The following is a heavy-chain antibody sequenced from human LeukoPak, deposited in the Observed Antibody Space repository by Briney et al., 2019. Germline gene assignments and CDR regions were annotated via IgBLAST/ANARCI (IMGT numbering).Heavy chain of an antibody. J-gene: IGHJ4*02. CDR2: ITPSGGT. Sequence: ASVKVSCKASGYTFTSYAIHWVRQAPGQGLEWMGWITPSGGTNYPQKFQGRVAITWDTSVTTAYMDLSRLTSDDTAVYYCARDRYGDGFAHLDYWGQGALVTVSS. CDR1: GYTFTSYA. V-gene: IGHV1-2*02. D-gene: IGHD5-24*01. CDR3: ARDRYGDGFAHLDY.